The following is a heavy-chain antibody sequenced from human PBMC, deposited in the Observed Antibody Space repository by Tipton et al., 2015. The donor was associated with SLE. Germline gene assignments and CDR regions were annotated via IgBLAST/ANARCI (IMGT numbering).Heavy chain of an antibody. D-gene: IGHD1-26*01. CDR1: GGSINNYH. CDR3: ARAPPLSFFDY. V-gene: IGHV4-59*08. Sequence: TLSLTCIVSGGSINNYHWGWIRQPPGKGLEWIGYIYYIGSTNYNPSLKSRVTISVDTSKNQFSLNLSSVTAADTAVYYCARAPPLSFFDYWGQGTLVTVSS. CDR2: IYYIGST. J-gene: IGHJ4*02.